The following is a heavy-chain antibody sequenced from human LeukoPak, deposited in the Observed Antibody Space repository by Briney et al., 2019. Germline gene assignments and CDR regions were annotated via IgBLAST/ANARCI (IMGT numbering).Heavy chain of an antibody. CDR2: ISRTSAYI. CDR1: GFTFSSYA. J-gene: IGHJ4*02. CDR3: ARDERRYCSDSSCYPGDY. D-gene: IGHD2-2*01. Sequence: GGSLRLSCAASGFTFSSYAMKWVRQAPGKGLEWVSAISRTSAYIYYSDSKGRFTISRDNAKNSVYLQIDSLRAEDTVVYYCARDERRYCSDSSCYPGDYWGQGTLVTVSS. V-gene: IGHV3-21*01.